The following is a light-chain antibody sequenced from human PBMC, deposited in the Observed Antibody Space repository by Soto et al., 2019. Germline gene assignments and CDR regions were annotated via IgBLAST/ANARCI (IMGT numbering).Light chain of an antibody. CDR2: DIS. CDR1: QGIGND. V-gene: IGKV1-17*01. CDR3: LQHSGFPWA. Sequence: DIQMTQSPSSLSASAGDRVTITCRASQGIGNDLAWYQQKPGEAPKRLIYDISSLQSGVPSRFSGSGSGTEFTLTINSLQPEAFATYYCLQHSGFPWAFGQGTKVEIK. J-gene: IGKJ1*01.